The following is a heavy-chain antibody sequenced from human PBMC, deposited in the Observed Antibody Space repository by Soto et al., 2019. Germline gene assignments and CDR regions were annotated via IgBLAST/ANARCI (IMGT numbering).Heavy chain of an antibody. CDR1: GGSVSSGSYY. Sequence: SETLSLTCTVSGGSVSSGSYYWSWIRQPPGKGLERIGYIYYSGSTNYNPSLKSRVTLSLDTSKNQFSLKLSSVTAADTAVYFCARRADYSGVKWGQGTLVTVSS. V-gene: IGHV4-61*01. J-gene: IGHJ4*02. CDR3: ARRADYSGVK. D-gene: IGHD3-10*01. CDR2: IYYSGST.